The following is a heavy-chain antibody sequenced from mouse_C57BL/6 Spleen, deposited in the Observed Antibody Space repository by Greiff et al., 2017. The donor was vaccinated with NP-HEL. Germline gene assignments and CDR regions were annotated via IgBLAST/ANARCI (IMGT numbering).Heavy chain of an antibody. CDR3: ARDRGYSNYGFDY. V-gene: IGHV5-16*01. CDR2: INYDGSST. Sequence: EVKLVESEGGLVQPGSSMKLSCTASGFTFSDYYMAWVRQVPEKGLEWVANINYDGSSTYYLDSLKSRFIISRDNAKNILYLQMSSLKSEDTATYYCARDRGYSNYGFDYWGQGTTLTVSS. CDR1: GFTFSDYY. J-gene: IGHJ2*01. D-gene: IGHD2-5*01.